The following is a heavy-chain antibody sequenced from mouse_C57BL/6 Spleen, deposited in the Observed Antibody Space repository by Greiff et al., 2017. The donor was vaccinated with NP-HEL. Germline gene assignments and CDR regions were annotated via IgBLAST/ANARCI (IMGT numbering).Heavy chain of an antibody. V-gene: IGHV5-9-1*02. CDR2: ISSGGDYI. J-gene: IGHJ4*01. Sequence: KLVESGEGLVKPGGSLKLSCAASGFTFSSYAMSWVRQTPEKRLEWVAYISSGGDYIYYADTVKGRFTISRDNARNTLYLQMSSLKSEDTAMYYCTREEGFYAMDYWGQGTSVTVSS. CDR1: GFTFSSYA. CDR3: TREEGFYAMDY.